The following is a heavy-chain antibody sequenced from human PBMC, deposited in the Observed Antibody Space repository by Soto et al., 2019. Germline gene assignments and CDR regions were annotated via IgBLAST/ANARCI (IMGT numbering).Heavy chain of an antibody. CDR2: IKSKIDGGTT. D-gene: IGHD1-26*01. Sequence: GGSLRLSSAASGYTCSNGWMSWVRQAPGEGLEWVVRIKSKIDGGTTDYAAPVQGRFTISRDGSKNTLYLQMNSLKTEDTAVYYCTQRHVGPYFAYWGQGSLVTVSS. CDR1: GYTCSNGW. J-gene: IGHJ4*02. CDR3: TQRHVGPYFAY. V-gene: IGHV3-15*01.